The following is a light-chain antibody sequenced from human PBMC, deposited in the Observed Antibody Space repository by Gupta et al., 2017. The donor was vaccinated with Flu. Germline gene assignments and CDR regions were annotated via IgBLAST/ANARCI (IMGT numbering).Light chain of an antibody. J-gene: IGLJ3*02. CDR2: EVN. CDR3: SSFTSSSALVV. CDR1: ISDIGGYNF. Sequence: QSALTPPASVSGSPGQSLRISFTGSISDIGGYNFVSWYQQHPGKAPKLIIYEVNTRPSGISNRFSGSKSGNTASLTISGLQVEDEADYYCSSFTSSSALVVFGGGTNLTVL. V-gene: IGLV2-14*01.